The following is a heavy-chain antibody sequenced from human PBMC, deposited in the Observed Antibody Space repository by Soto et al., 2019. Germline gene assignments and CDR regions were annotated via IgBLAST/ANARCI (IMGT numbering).Heavy chain of an antibody. Sequence: SVKVSCKASGGTFSSYAISWVRQAPGQGLEWMRGIIPIFGTANYAQKFQGRVTITADESTSTAYMELSSLRSEDTAVYYCARADCSSTSCYRYWFDPWGQGTLVTVSS. D-gene: IGHD2-2*01. CDR1: GGTFSSYA. CDR3: ARADCSSTSCYRYWFDP. V-gene: IGHV1-69*13. CDR2: IIPIFGTA. J-gene: IGHJ5*02.